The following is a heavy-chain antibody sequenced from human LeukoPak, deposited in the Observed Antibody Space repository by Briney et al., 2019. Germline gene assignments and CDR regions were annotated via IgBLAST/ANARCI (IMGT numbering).Heavy chain of an antibody. CDR1: GGTFSSYA. CDR2: IIPIFGTA. D-gene: IGHD3-16*02. V-gene: IGHV1-69*05. Sequence: ASVRVSCKASGGTFSSYAISWVRQAPGQGLEWMGRIIPIFGTANRAQKFQGRVTITTDESTSTAYMELSSLRSEDTAVYYCASGGDYVWGSYRTSFDYWGQGTLVTVSS. J-gene: IGHJ4*02. CDR3: ASGGDYVWGSYRTSFDY.